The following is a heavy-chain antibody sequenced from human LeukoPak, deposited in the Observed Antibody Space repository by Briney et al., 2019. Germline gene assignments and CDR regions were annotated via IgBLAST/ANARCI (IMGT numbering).Heavy chain of an antibody. CDR1: GGSISSYF. CDR2: IHTSGNT. V-gene: IGHV4-4*09. D-gene: IGHD2-21*02. CDR3: ARLVVTSVLDWFDP. J-gene: IGHJ5*02. Sequence: SETLSLTCTVSGGSISSYFWSWIRQPPGRGLEWIGYIHTSGNTNSNPSLMGRVTMSVDKSRNQFSLILSSVTAADTAVYYCARLVVTSVLDWFDPWGRGTLVIVSS.